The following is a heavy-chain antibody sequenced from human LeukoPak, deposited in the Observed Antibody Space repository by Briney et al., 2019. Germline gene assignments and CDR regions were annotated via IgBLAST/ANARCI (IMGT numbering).Heavy chain of an antibody. D-gene: IGHD5-12*01. V-gene: IGHV4-38-2*02. CDR2: IYHKGST. CDR1: NYSISSDFY. Sequence: SETLSFTCAVSNYSISSDFYWGWIRQPPGKGLEWIGTIYHKGSTFYNPSLKSRVTLSVDSSKNLFSLKLDSVTAADTAVYYCARDSGYSGSLGYWGQGTLVTVSS. J-gene: IGHJ4*02. CDR3: ARDSGYSGSLGY.